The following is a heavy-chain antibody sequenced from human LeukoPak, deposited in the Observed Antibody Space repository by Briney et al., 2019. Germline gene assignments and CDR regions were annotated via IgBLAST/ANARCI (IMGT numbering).Heavy chain of an antibody. CDR3: ARSSYPRGRFDP. V-gene: IGHV4-34*01. CDR1: GGSFSGYY. J-gene: IGHJ5*02. D-gene: IGHD3-10*01. Sequence: SETLSLTCAVYGGSFSGYYWSWIRQPPGKGLEWIGEINHSGSTNYNPSLKSRVTISVDTSKNQFSLKLSSVTAADTAVYYCARSSYPRGRFDPWGQGTLVTVSS. CDR2: INHSGST.